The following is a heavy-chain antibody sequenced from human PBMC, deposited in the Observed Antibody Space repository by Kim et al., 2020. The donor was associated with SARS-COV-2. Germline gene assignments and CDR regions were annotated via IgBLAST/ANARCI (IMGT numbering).Heavy chain of an antibody. CDR3: GADYGDSTTLGWGY. V-gene: IGHV3-21*01. D-gene: IGHD4-17*01. J-gene: IGHJ4*02. Sequence: ADSVKGRFNIARDNAKNSLYRQMNSLRAEDTAVYYCGADYGDSTTLGWGYWGQGTLVTVSS.